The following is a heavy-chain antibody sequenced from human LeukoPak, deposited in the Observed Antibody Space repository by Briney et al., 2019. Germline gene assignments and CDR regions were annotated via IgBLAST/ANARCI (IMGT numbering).Heavy chain of an antibody. J-gene: IGHJ4*02. D-gene: IGHD3-9*01. CDR1: GYTLTELS. V-gene: IGHV1-24*01. Sequence: ASVKVSCKVSGYTLTELSMHWVRQAPGEGLEWMGGFDPEDGETIYAQKFQGRVTMTEDTSTDTAYMELSSLRSEDTAVYYCATGRYFDRAHDYWGQGTLVTVSS. CDR2: FDPEDGET. CDR3: ATGRYFDRAHDY.